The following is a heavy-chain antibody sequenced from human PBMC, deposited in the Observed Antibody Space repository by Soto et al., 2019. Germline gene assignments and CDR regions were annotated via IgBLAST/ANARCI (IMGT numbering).Heavy chain of an antibody. Sequence: GGSLRLSCAASGFTFSDHQMDWVRQAPVKGLEWVGRTRNKANSYTTEYAASVKDRFTISRDDSKNSLYLQMNSLKTEDTAVYYCARVVGAPNWFDPWGQGTLVTVSS. CDR2: TRNKANSYTT. V-gene: IGHV3-72*01. J-gene: IGHJ5*02. CDR1: GFTFSDHQ. D-gene: IGHD1-26*01. CDR3: ARVVGAPNWFDP.